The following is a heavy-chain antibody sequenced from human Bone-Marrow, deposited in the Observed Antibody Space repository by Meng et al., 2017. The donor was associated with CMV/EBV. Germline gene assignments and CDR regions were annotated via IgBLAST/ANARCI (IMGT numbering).Heavy chain of an antibody. V-gene: IGHV3-20*04. CDR1: GFTFSAYV. Sequence: GGSLRLSCAASGFTFSAYVMSWVRQAPGKGLEWVSGVSSNGTSTCYADSVKGRFTISRDNAKSSMYLQMDSLRAEDTALYYCARDASWGLSVDYWGQGTLVTVSS. J-gene: IGHJ4*02. D-gene: IGHD3-16*01. CDR2: VSSNGTST. CDR3: ARDASWGLSVDY.